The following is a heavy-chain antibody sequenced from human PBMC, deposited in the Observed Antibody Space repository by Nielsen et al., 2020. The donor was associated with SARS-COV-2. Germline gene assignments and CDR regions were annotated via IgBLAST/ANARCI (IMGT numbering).Heavy chain of an antibody. D-gene: IGHD1-26*01. CDR1: GFTFSSYA. CDR3: AKVYSGSYFLKGSLDY. Sequence: GGSLRLSCAASGFTFSSYAMSWVRQAPGKGLEWVSAISGSGGSTYYADSVKGRFTISRDNSKNTLYLQMNSLRAEDTAVYYCAKVYSGSYFLKGSLDYWGQGTLVTVSS. J-gene: IGHJ4*02. V-gene: IGHV3-23*01. CDR2: ISGSGGST.